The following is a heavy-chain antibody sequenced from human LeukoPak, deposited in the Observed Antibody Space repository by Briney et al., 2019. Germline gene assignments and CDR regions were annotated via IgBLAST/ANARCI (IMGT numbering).Heavy chain of an antibody. J-gene: IGHJ6*02. Sequence: SVKVSCKASGGTFSSYAISWVRQAPGQGLEWMGRIIPILGIANYAQKFQGRVTITADKSTCTAYMELSSLRSEDTAVYYCARDKGSSPYSYYYYYGMDVWGQGTTVTVSS. V-gene: IGHV1-69*04. CDR1: GGTFSSYA. CDR3: ARDKGSSPYSYYYYYGMDV. CDR2: IIPILGIA. D-gene: IGHD6-13*01.